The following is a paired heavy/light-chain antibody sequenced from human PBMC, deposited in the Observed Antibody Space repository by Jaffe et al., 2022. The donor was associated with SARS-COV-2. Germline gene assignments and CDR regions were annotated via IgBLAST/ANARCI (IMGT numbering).Light chain of an antibody. CDR3: GTWDSSLSAPNWV. V-gene: IGLV1-51*01. J-gene: IGLJ3*02. CDR2: DNN. Sequence: QSVLTQPPSVSAAPGQKVTISCSGSSSNIGNNYVSWYQQFPGIAPKLLIYDNNKRPSGIPDRFSGSKSGASATLGITGLQTGDEADYYCGTWDSSLSAPNWVFGGGTKLTVL. CDR1: SSNIGNNY.
Heavy chain of an antibody. V-gene: IGHV4-59*01. Sequence: QVQLQESGPGLVKPSETLSLTCNVSGGSISSYYWSWIRQPPGKGLEWIGYIYYSGSTNYNPSLKSRVTISVDTSRTQFSLKVSSVTAADTAEYYCARGAFSGAFYYMDVWGKGTTVTVSS. J-gene: IGHJ6*03. CDR1: GGSISSYY. CDR2: IYYSGST. D-gene: IGHD3-10*01. CDR3: ARGAFSGAFYYMDV.